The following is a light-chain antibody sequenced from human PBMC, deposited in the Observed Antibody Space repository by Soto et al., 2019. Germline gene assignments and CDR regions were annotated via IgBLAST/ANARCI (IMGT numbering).Light chain of an antibody. CDR2: GAS. CDR1: TYTNGRY. Sequence: DIVLPKAPDNLSLSPGARAPLSGRVSTYTNGRYVARSQQRPGLAPRLLVYGASKRATGIPDKFWGSGSGSEFTLTISGLEPEDFAVYFCQHLGSSPPVTFGQGTRLEIK. J-gene: IGKJ5*01. CDR3: QHLGSSPPVT. V-gene: IGKV3-20*01.